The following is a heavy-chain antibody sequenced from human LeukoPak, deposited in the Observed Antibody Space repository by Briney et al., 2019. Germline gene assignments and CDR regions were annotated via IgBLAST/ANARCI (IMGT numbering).Heavy chain of an antibody. CDR1: GYTFTGYY. CDR3: ARPVHTAMVLPY. V-gene: IGHV1-2*02. CDR2: INPNRGDT. J-gene: IGHJ4*02. D-gene: IGHD5-18*01. Sequence: ASVTVSCTASGYTFTGYYMHWVRQAPGQGLEWMGWINPNRGDTNYAQKFQGRVTMTRDTSSSTAYMELSRLRSDVTAVYYCARPVHTAMVLPYWGQGTLVTVSS.